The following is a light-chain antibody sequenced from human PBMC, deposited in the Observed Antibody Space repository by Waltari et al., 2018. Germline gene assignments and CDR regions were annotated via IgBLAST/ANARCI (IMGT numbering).Light chain of an antibody. CDR3: QQLNSYPLT. CDR1: QGISNH. CDR2: SAP. J-gene: IGKJ4*01. V-gene: IGKV1-9*01. Sequence: DIQLTQSPSFLSASVRDRVPITCRARQGISNHLAWYQQKPGNAPKLLIYSAPTLQSGVPSRFSGSGSGTEFSLTISSLQPEDFATYYCQQLNSYPLTFGGGTKVEIK.